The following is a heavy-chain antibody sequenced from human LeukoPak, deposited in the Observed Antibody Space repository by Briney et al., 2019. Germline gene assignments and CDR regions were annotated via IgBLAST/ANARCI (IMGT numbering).Heavy chain of an antibody. D-gene: IGHD3-3*01. CDR1: GYTFTGYY. Sequence: EASVKVSCKASGYTFTGYYMHWVRQAPGQGLEWMGWMNPNSGNTGYAQKFQGRVTMTRNTSISTAYMELSSLRSEDTAVYYCVGSQFGVVPLPYYYYYGMDVWGQETTVTVSS. J-gene: IGHJ6*02. V-gene: IGHV1-8*02. CDR2: MNPNSGNT. CDR3: VGSQFGVVPLPYYYYYGMDV.